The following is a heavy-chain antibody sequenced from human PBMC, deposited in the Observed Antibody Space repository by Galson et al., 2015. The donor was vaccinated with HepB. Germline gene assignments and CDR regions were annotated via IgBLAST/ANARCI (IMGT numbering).Heavy chain of an antibody. J-gene: IGHJ6*02. CDR3: ARHRLYYDILTGYVFDYYYGMDV. D-gene: IGHD3-9*01. CDR2: IYPGDSDT. CDR1: GYSFTSYW. V-gene: IGHV5-51*01. Sequence: QSGAEVKKPGESLKISCKGSGYSFTSYWIGWVRQMPGKGLEWMGIIYPGDSDTRYSPSFQGQVTISADKSISTAYLQWSSLKASDTAMYYCARHRLYYDILTGYVFDYYYGMDVWGQGTTVTVSS.